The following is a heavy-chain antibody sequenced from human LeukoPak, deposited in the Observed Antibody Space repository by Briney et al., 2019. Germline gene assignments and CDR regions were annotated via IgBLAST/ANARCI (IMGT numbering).Heavy chain of an antibody. D-gene: IGHD3-22*01. CDR2: ISAYNGNT. V-gene: IGHV1-18*01. Sequence: ASVKVSCKASGYTFTSYGISWVRQAPGQGLEWVGWISAYNGNTNYAQKLQGRVTMTTDTSTSTAYMELRSLRSDDTAVYYCAREKRKYYYDSSGYVDYWGQGTLVTVSS. J-gene: IGHJ4*02. CDR1: GYTFTSYG. CDR3: AREKRKYYYDSSGYVDY.